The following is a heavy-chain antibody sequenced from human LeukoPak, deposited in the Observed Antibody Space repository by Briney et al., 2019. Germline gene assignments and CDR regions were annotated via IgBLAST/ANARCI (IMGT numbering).Heavy chain of an antibody. Sequence: SETLSLTCTVSGGSISSSSYYWSWIRQPPGKGLEWIGYIYYSGSTNYNPSLKSRVTISVDTSKNQFSLKLSSVTAADTAVYYCARRDTAMVTFDYWGQGTLVTVSS. D-gene: IGHD5-18*01. J-gene: IGHJ4*02. CDR2: IYYSGST. V-gene: IGHV4-61*01. CDR1: GGSISSSSYY. CDR3: ARRDTAMVTFDY.